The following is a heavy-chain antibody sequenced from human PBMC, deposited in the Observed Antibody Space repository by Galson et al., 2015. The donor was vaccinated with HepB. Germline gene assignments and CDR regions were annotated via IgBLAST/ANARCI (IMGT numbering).Heavy chain of an antibody. J-gene: IGHJ6*02. D-gene: IGHD6-19*01. CDR2: ISSSSYYK. V-gene: IGHV3-21*01. CDR3: ARVHTSAGQGFGMDV. Sequence: SLRLSCAASAFTFSGDSMNWVRQAPGKGVEWVSSISSSSYYKYYADSVKGRFTISRDNAKSSLYLQMNSLRAEDTAVYYCARVHTSAGQGFGMDVWGQGTTVTVSS. CDR1: AFTFSGDS.